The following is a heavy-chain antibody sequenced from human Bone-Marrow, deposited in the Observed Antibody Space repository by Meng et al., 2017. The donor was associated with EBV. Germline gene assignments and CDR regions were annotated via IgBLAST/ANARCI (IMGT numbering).Heavy chain of an antibody. J-gene: IGHJ4*02. D-gene: IGHD3-10*01. CDR3: ARGMVRDHLGY. V-gene: IGHV3-21*01. Sequence: EVQLVESGGXLVKPGGSXSLSCAASGFTFSSYSMNWVRQAPGKGLEWVSSISSSSSYIYYADSVKGRFTISRDNAKNSLYLQMNSLRAEDTAVYYCARGMVRDHLGYWGQGTLVTVSS. CDR2: ISSSSSYI. CDR1: GFTFSSYS.